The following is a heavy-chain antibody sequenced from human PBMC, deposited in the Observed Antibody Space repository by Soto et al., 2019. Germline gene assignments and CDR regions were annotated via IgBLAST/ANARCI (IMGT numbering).Heavy chain of an antibody. CDR2: IYPSDSDT. Sequence: PGESLKISCKASGYDFSTHWIGWVRHMPGKGLQWMAIIYPSDSDTKYSPSFQGHVTISVDTSKNQFSLKLSSVTAADTAVYYCARRLGGGNWNYSLWGQGTLVTVSS. V-gene: IGHV5-51*01. CDR1: GYDFSTHW. J-gene: IGHJ4*02. CDR3: ARRLGGGNWNYSL. D-gene: IGHD1-7*01.